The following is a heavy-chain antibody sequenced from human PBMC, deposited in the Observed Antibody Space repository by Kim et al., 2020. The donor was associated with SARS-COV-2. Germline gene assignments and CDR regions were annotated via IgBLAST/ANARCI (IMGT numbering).Heavy chain of an antibody. V-gene: IGHV3-23*01. CDR1: GFTFDTYA. CDR2: ISGGAVNK. CDR3: AKMVIMDGYNYFYYYAM. J-gene: IGHJ6*01. Sequence: GGSLRLSCVVSGFTFDTYAMSWVRQAPGKGLEWVSVISGGAVNKFYADSVRGRFTISRDNSKNTLYLQMKSLRDDDTALSYCAKMVIMDGYNYFYYYAM. D-gene: IGHD2-21*01.